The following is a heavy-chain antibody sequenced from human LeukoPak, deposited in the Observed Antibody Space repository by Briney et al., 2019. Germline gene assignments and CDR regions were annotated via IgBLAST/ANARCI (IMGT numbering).Heavy chain of an antibody. Sequence: SETLSLTCTVSGGSISSSSYYWGWIRRPPGKGLEWIGSIYYSGSTYYNPSLKSRVTISVDTSKNQFSLKLSSVTAADTAVYYCARWCPPGYSSGWYDDYFDYWGQGTLVTVSS. CDR2: IYYSGST. CDR1: GGSISSSSYY. CDR3: ARWCPPGYSSGWYDDYFDY. D-gene: IGHD6-19*01. J-gene: IGHJ4*02. V-gene: IGHV4-39*01.